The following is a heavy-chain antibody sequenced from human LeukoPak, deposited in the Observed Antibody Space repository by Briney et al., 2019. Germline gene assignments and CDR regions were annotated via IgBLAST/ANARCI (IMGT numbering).Heavy chain of an antibody. CDR1: GGSTSIVY. Sequence: SETLSLTCTLSGGSTSIVYWSWIRQPPGKGLEWIGYIYYSGSTNYHPSLKSRVTISVDTSKNQFSLKLSSVAAADTAVYCCACSLPYGGNSFGAFDIWGQGTMATVSS. D-gene: IGHD4-23*01. V-gene: IGHV4-59*08. J-gene: IGHJ3*02. CDR2: IYYSGST. CDR3: ACSLPYGGNSFGAFDI.